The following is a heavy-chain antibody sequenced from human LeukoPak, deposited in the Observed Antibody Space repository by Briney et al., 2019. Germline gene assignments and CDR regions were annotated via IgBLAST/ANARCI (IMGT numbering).Heavy chain of an antibody. CDR1: GYSISSGYH. D-gene: IGHD3-9*01. CDR2: IYRSGVT. Sequence: PSETLSLTCSVSGYSISSGYHWGWIRLPPGKGLEWIGNIYRSGVTYYNPSLKSRVTISVDTSKNHFSLRLSSVTAADTAVYFCARIDWNPDYWGQGTLVTVSS. J-gene: IGHJ4*02. CDR3: ARIDWNPDY. V-gene: IGHV4-38-2*01.